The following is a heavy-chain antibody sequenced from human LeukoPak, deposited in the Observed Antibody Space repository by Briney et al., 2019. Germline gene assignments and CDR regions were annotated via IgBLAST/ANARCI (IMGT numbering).Heavy chain of an antibody. CDR2: IHTSGST. Sequence: PSETLSLTCTVSGGSISSYYWSWIRQPAGKGLEWIGRIHTSGSTNYNPSLKTRVTMSVDTPKNQFSLKVSSVTAADTAVYYCARDSGGVTYFSDYWGQGTLVTVSS. CDR3: ARDSGGVTYFSDY. J-gene: IGHJ4*02. CDR1: GGSISSYY. D-gene: IGHD3-16*01. V-gene: IGHV4-4*07.